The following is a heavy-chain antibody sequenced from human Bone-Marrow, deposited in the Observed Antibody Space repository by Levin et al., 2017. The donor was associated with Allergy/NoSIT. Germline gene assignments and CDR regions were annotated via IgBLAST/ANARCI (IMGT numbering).Heavy chain of an antibody. V-gene: IGHV3-48*03. CDR2: ISSSGSTI. Sequence: GESLKISCAASGFTFSSYEMNWVRQAPGKGLEWVSYISSSGSTIYYADSVKGRFTISRDNAKNSLYLQMNSLRAEDTAVYYCASLSRTLYYYGMDVWGQGTTVTVSS. J-gene: IGHJ6*02. CDR3: ASLSRTLYYYGMDV. D-gene: IGHD2-2*01. CDR1: GFTFSSYE.